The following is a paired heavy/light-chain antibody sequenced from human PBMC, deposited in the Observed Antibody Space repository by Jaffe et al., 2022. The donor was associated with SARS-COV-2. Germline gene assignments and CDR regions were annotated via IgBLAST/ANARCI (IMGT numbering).Heavy chain of an antibody. CDR3: ARAPAYDFWSGYLSHGMDV. Sequence: QVQLVQSGAEVQRPGASVKVSCEASGYTFISHYMHWVRQAPGQGLEWMGIINPSGGSTTYAQKFQGRVTITRDTSTNTVYMEVSSLRSEDTAVYYCARAPAYDFWSGYLSHGMDVWGQGTPVIVSS. CDR2: INPSGGST. D-gene: IGHD3-3*01. V-gene: IGHV1-46*01. J-gene: IGHJ6*02. CDR1: GYTFISHY.
Light chain of an antibody. Sequence: DIQMTQSPSSLSASVGDTVTITCRASQSINNNLNWYQQKPGRAPKLLIYAASSLQSGAPPRFSGGGSGTDFTLTISGLQPEDIASYYCQQIFNTPPDFGGGTKVEIK. J-gene: IGKJ4*01. CDR3: QQIFNTPPD. V-gene: IGKV1-39*01. CDR1: QSINNN. CDR2: AAS.